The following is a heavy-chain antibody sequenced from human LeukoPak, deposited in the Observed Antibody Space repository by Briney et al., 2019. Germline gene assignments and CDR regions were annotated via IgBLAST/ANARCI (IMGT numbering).Heavy chain of an antibody. J-gene: IGHJ4*02. V-gene: IGHV4-34*01. CDR2: INHSGST. Sequence: SETLSLTCAVYGGSFSGYYWSWIRQPPGKGLEWIGEINHSGSTNYNPSLKSRVTISVDTSKNQFSLKLSSVTAADTAVYFCARVHGTIDDFWGQGTLVTVSS. D-gene: IGHD4/OR15-4a*01. CDR3: ARVHGTIDDF. CDR1: GGSFSGYY.